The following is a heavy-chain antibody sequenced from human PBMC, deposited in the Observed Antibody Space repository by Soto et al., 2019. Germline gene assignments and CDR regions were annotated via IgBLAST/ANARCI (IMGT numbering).Heavy chain of an antibody. D-gene: IGHD2-2*01. Sequence: GGSLRLSCAASGFTFTSHAMHCFRQTPFKWLEWVAAISYDEIDKKYASSVKGRFTVSRDNVKNTLSLQMNSLRPEDTAVYYCAKDSGYQLPDNYFYYGLDVWGQGTTVTVSS. CDR2: ISYDEIDK. CDR3: AKDSGYQLPDNYFYYGLDV. J-gene: IGHJ6*02. CDR1: GFTFTSHA. V-gene: IGHV3-30*18.